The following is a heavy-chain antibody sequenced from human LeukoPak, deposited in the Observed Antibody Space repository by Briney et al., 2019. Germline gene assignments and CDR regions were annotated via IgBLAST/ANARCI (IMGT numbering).Heavy chain of an antibody. CDR1: GGSISSYH. CDR2: IYYSGST. CDR3: ARARYYYYYYMDV. J-gene: IGHJ6*03. Sequence: SETLSLTCTVSGGSISSYHWSWLRQPPGKGLEWIGYIYYSGSTNYNPSLKSRVTISVDTSKTQFSLKLSSVTAADTAVYYCARARYYYYYYMDVWGKGTTVTVSS. V-gene: IGHV4-59*01.